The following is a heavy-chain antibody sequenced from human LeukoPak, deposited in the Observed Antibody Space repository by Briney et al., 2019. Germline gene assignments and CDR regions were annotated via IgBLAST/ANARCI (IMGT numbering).Heavy chain of an antibody. D-gene: IGHD3-16*02. J-gene: IGHJ4*02. Sequence: GGSLRLSCAASGFTFSSYGMHWVRQAPGKGLEWAALIWYDGSSKHYADSVRGRFTISRDNSKNTLYLQMNSLRAEDTAVYYCARDFELSHWGQGTLVTVSS. CDR1: GFTFSSYG. CDR3: ARDFELSH. CDR2: IWYDGSSK. V-gene: IGHV3-33*01.